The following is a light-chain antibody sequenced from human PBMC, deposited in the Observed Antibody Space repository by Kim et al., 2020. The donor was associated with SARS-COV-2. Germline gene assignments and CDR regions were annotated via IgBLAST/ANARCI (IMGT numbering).Light chain of an antibody. CDR1: RNIATW. V-gene: IGKV1-5*03. Sequence: DIQMTQSPSTLSASIGDRVTITCRASRNIATWVAWYQQKPGEAPRLLIYQASNLKSGVPSRFSGSGSGTHFTLSIGTLQPEDSALYDCEQSYTPPYTFGQGTKLEIK. CDR2: QAS. CDR3: EQSYTPPYT. J-gene: IGKJ2*01.